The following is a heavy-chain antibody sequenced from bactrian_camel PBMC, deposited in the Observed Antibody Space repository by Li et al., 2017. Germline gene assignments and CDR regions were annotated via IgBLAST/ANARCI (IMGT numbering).Heavy chain of an antibody. CDR3: AARLDCSSCMPPAEYEYSY. D-gene: IGHD3*01. CDR2: IKSDGGST. CDR1: GFAYSDYD. Sequence: VQLVESGGGLVQPGGSLRLSCAASGFAYSDYDMNWVRQAPGKGLEWLSRIKSDGGSTYYTDSVKGRFTISRDNIENTVSLQMNNLKPEDTGTYYCAARLDCSSCMPPAEYEYSYWGQGTQVTVS. V-gene: IGHV3S40*01. J-gene: IGHJ4*01.